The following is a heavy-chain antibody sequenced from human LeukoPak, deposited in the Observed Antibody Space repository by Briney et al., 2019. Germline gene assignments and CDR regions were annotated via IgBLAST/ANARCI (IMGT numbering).Heavy chain of an antibody. D-gene: IGHD2-15*01. J-gene: IGHJ3*02. CDR3: ARGRYCSADICSGGDAFDI. Sequence: SETLSLICTVSGGSINNYYWSWIRQPAGKGLKWIGRIYTRGSTNYNPSLKSRVTMSVDTSKNQFSLKLSSVTAADTAVYYCARGRYCSADICSGGDAFDIWGQGTMVSVSS. CDR1: GGSINNYY. V-gene: IGHV4-4*07. CDR2: IYTRGST.